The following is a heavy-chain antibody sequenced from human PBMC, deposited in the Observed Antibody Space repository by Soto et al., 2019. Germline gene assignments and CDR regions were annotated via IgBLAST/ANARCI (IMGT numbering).Heavy chain of an antibody. Sequence: SETLSLTCTVSGDPISGYYWSWIRQPPGKGLEWIGYIYYLGSTHYNPPLKSRLTISLDTYNNQFSLKLSSVTAADTAVYYCAGSGYYPNYFDYWGQGTLVTVSS. D-gene: IGHD3-22*01. J-gene: IGHJ4*02. CDR2: IYYLGST. V-gene: IGHV4-59*01. CDR3: AGSGYYPNYFDY. CDR1: GDPISGYY.